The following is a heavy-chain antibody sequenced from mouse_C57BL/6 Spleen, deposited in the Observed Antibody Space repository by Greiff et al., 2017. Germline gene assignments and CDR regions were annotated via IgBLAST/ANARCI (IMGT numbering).Heavy chain of an antibody. CDR1: GFTFSDYY. Sequence: EVKVVESEGGLVQPGSSMKLSCTASGFTFSDYYMAWVRQVPEKGLEWVANINYDGSSTYYLDSLKSRFIISRDNAKNILYLQMSSLKSEDTATYYCARDRDYGNYFSYWYFDVWGTGTTVTVSS. J-gene: IGHJ1*03. D-gene: IGHD2-1*01. V-gene: IGHV5-16*01. CDR3: ARDRDYGNYFSYWYFDV. CDR2: INYDGSST.